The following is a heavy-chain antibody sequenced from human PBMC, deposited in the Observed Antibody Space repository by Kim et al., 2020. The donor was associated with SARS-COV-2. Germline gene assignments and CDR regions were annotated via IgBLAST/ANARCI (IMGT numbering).Heavy chain of an antibody. CDR1: GGSFSGYY. V-gene: IGHV4-34*01. CDR3: ARGRGYSGYDPFDY. CDR2: INHSGST. D-gene: IGHD5-12*01. J-gene: IGHJ4*02. Sequence: SETLSLTCAVYGGSFSGYYWSCIRQPPGKGLEWIGEINHSGSTNYNPSLKSRVTISVDTSKNQFSLKLSSVTAADTAVYYCARGRGYSGYDPFDYWGQGT.